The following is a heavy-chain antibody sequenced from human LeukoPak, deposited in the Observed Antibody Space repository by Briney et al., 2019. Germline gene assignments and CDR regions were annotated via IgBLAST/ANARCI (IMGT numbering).Heavy chain of an antibody. J-gene: IGHJ6*02. CDR2: INPNSGGT. D-gene: IGHD6-13*01. Sequence: ASVKVSCKASGYTFTGYYMHWVRQAPGQGLEWMGWINPNSGGTNYAQKFQGRVTMTRDTSISTAYMELSRLRSDDTAVYYCAREGPIAAYYYYYGMDVWGQGTTVTVSS. CDR1: GYTFTGYY. CDR3: AREGPIAAYYYYYGMDV. V-gene: IGHV1-2*02.